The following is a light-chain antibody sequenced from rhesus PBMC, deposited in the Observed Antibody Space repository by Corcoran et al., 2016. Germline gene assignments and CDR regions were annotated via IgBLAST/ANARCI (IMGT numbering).Light chain of an antibody. CDR1: QGIRNY. CDR3: QPHRNYPFP. V-gene: IGKV1-25*01. J-gene: IGKJ3*01. Sequence: DIQMTQSPSSLSASVGDRVSITCRASQGIRNYLAWYQQRPGKSLMLLISYASTLQTGVPSKFIGSGSLTDFPLTINGLQPHDFPTYSCQPHRNYPFPFGPRTKLDIK. CDR2: YAS.